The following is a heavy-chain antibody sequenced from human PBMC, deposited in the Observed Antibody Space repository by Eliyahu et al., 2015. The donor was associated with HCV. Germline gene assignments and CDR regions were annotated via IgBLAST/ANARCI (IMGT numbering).Heavy chain of an antibody. V-gene: IGHV2-70*01. CDR2: IDWDDDK. CDR3: ARIYCTNGVGGDAFDI. Sequence: QVTLRESGPALVKPTQTLTLTCTFSGFSLSTRGMCVSWIRQPPGKALEWLALIDWDDDKYYSTSLKTRLTISKDTPKNQVVLTMTNMDPVDTATYYCARIYCTNGVGGDAFDIWGQGTMVTVSS. D-gene: IGHD2-8*01. J-gene: IGHJ3*02. CDR1: GFSLSTRGMC.